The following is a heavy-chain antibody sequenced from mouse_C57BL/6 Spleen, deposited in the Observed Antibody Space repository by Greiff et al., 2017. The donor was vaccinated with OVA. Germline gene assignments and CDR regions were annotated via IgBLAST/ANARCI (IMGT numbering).Heavy chain of an antibody. J-gene: IGHJ4*01. CDR3: ARHKAYYYGSSYAMDY. CDR1: GFTFSSYG. V-gene: IGHV5-6*02. D-gene: IGHD1-1*01. CDR2: ISSGGSYT. Sequence: DVMLVESGGDLVKPGGSLKLSCAASGFTFSSYGMSWVRQTPDKRLEWVATISSGGSYTYYPASVKGRFTISRDNAKNTLYLQMSSLKSEDTAMYYCARHKAYYYGSSYAMDYWGQGTSVTVSS.